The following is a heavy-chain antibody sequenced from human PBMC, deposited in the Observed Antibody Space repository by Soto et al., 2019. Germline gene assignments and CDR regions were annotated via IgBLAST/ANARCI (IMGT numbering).Heavy chain of an antibody. V-gene: IGHV3-23*01. J-gene: IGHJ4*02. CDR1: GFTFSSYA. CDR2: ISGSGGST. Sequence: PGGSLRLSCAASGFTFSSYAMSWVRQAPGKGLEWVSAISGSGGSTYYADSVKGRFTISRDNSKNTLYLQMNSLRAEDTAVYYCAKAVDPTIFGVVIMRTSYDYWGQGTLVTVSS. CDR3: AKAVDPTIFGVVIMRTSYDY. D-gene: IGHD3-3*01.